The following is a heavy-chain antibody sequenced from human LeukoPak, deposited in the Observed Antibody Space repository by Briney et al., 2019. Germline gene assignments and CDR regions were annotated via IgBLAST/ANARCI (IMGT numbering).Heavy chain of an antibody. CDR2: SHQSGML. CDR1: GASFNSYDQY. J-gene: IGHJ4*02. D-gene: IGHD3-22*01. CDR3: SRGLDSRKLGY. V-gene: IGHV4-31*01. Sequence: SETLSLTCTVSGASFNSYDQYWNWSRQSPGKGLDWYGSSHQSGMLCNNPSLQSQVTMSKYKSKNQFALNLHSVTGAGRAVFFCSRGLDSRKLGYWGQGILVTVSS.